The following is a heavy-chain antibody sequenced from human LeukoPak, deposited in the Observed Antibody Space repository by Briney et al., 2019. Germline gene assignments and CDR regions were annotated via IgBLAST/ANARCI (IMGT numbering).Heavy chain of an antibody. D-gene: IGHD5-18*01. Sequence: PPETLSLTCTVSGGSISSSSYYWGWIRQPPGEGLEWIGSIYYNGNSYYNPSLKSRVTISVDTSKNQFSLKLSSVTAADTAVYYCARDGGYSYGIDDAFDIWGQGTMVTVSS. V-gene: IGHV4-39*07. CDR1: GGSISSSSYY. CDR3: ARDGGYSYGIDDAFDI. CDR2: IYYNGNS. J-gene: IGHJ3*02.